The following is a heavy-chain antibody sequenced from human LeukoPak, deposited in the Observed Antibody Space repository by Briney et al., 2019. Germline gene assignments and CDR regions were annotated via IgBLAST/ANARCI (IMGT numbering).Heavy chain of an antibody. D-gene: IGHD2-8*02. CDR1: GGSFSGYY. J-gene: IGHJ6*03. V-gene: IGHV4-59*01. CDR3: ARALVRQSTYYYYYYMDV. Sequence: PSETLSLTCAVYGGSFSGYYWSWIRQPPGKGLEWIGYISYSGSTNYNPSLKSRVTISVDTSKKQFSLKLSSVTAADTAVYYCARALVRQSTYYYYYYMDVWGKGTTVTVSS. CDR2: ISYSGST.